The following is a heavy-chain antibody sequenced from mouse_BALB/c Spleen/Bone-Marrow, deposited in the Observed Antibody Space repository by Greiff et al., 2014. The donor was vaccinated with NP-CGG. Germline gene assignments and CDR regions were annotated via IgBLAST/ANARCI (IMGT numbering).Heavy chain of an antibody. CDR1: GYAFSSYW. D-gene: IGHD2-14*01. CDR2: IYPGDGDT. V-gene: IGHV1-80*01. CDR3: ARWYRDPHFAMDY. J-gene: IGHJ4*01. Sequence: QVHVKQSGAELVRPGSSVKISCKASGYAFSSYWMNWVKQRPGQGLEWIGQIYPGDGDTNYNGNFKDKATLTVDRSSGTAFMQLSSLTSEDSAVYFCARWYRDPHFAMDYWGPGTSVTVSS.